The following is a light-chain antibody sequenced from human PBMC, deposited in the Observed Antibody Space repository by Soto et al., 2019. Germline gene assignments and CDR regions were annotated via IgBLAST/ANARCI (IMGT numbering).Light chain of an antibody. Sequence: DHQIADSAACLSASVVHIVTITCRASQGINNYLNWYQQKPGKAPKLLIYAASNLQSGVPSRFSGSGSGTDFTLTISSLQPEDFATYYCQESYSTPVTFGEGTKVDIK. V-gene: IGKV1-39*01. J-gene: IGKJ1*01. CDR3: QESYSTPVT. CDR1: QGINNY. CDR2: AAS.